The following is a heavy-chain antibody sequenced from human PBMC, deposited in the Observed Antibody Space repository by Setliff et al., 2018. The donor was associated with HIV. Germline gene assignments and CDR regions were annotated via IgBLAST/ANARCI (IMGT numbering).Heavy chain of an antibody. CDR2: INGDGSGT. CDR3: AGSYYYSGNPGGEFDY. V-gene: IGHV3-74*01. D-gene: IGHD3-16*01. Sequence: GESLKISCAASGFTFNSYWMHWVRQAPGKGLEWVSRINGDGSGTNYADSVKGRFTISRDNAKKMLFLQMNSLRAEDTAVYYCAGSYYYSGNPGGEFDYWGQGTLVTVSS. CDR1: GFTFNSYW. J-gene: IGHJ4*02.